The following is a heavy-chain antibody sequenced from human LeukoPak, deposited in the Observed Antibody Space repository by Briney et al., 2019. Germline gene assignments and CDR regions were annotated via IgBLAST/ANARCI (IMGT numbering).Heavy chain of an antibody. Sequence: PGGSLRLSCAASGFTFSSYSMNWVRQAPGKGLEWVASISSSSSYIYYADSVKGRFTISRDNAKNSLYLQMNSLRAEDTAVYYCARPPDGSGTPWYYFDYWGRGTLVTVSS. V-gene: IGHV3-21*01. CDR3: ARPPDGSGTPWYYFDY. D-gene: IGHD3-10*01. CDR1: GFTFSSYS. J-gene: IGHJ4*02. CDR2: ISSSSSYI.